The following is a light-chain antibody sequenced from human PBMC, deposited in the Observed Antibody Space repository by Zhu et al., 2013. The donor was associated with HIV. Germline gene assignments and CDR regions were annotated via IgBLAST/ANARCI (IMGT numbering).Light chain of an antibody. J-gene: IGKJ5*01. CDR2: DAS. Sequence: EIVLTQSPATLSLSPGERATLSCRASQSVRNYLAWYQQRPGQAPRLLIYDASNRATGIPARFSGSGSGTDFTLTISRLEPEDFAVYYCQHYGSSPPITFGQGTRLDLK. V-gene: IGKV3-20*01. CDR1: QSVRNY. CDR3: QHYGSSPPIT.